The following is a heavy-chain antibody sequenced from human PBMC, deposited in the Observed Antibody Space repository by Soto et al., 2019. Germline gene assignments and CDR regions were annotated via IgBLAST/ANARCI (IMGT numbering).Heavy chain of an antibody. CDR2: VSADGGST. Sequence: EVQLLESGGVLVQPGGSLRLSCAASGFTFSAYAMSWVRQAPGKGLEWVSSVSADGGSTNYADSVRGRLTISRDNYKNTLFLQMNSLRAEDTAVYYCAKNPRSSGRIWFEYWGLGTLVTVSS. D-gene: IGHD6-19*01. CDR1: GFTFSAYA. J-gene: IGHJ4*02. V-gene: IGHV3-23*01. CDR3: AKNPRSSGRIWFEY.